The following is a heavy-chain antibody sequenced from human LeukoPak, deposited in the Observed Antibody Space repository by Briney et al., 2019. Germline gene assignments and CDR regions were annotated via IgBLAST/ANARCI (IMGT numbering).Heavy chain of an antibody. Sequence: SVKVFCKASGGTFSSYAISWVRQAPGQGLEWMGGIIPIFGTANYAQKFQGRVTITADESTSTAYMELSSLRSEDTAVYYCARDCSSTSCYVTGFDPWGQGTLVTVSS. V-gene: IGHV1-69*13. J-gene: IGHJ5*02. CDR2: IIPIFGTA. CDR3: ARDCSSTSCYVTGFDP. CDR1: GGTFSSYA. D-gene: IGHD2-2*01.